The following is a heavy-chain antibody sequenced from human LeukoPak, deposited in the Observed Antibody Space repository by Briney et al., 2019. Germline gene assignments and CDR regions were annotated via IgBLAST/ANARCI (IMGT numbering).Heavy chain of an antibody. Sequence: ASVKVSCKASGGTFSSYAISWVRQAPGQGLEWMGWINPNSGGTNYAQKFQGRVTMTRDTSISTAYMELSRLRSDDTAVYYCARDLRHKNYIAAADGAFDYWGQGTLVTVSS. CDR3: ARDLRHKNYIAAADGAFDY. CDR2: INPNSGGT. V-gene: IGHV1-2*02. CDR1: GGTFSSYA. J-gene: IGHJ4*02. D-gene: IGHD6-13*01.